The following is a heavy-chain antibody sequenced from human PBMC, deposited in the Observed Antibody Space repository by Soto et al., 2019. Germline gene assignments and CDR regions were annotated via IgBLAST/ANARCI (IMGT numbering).Heavy chain of an antibody. Sequence: QLQESGPGLVKPSETLSLTCTVSGGSIISSNFYWGWIRQPPGKGLEWIGSVEYGGSTYDNPSLKSRVTLSADTSKNHFSLKLTSVTAADTAIYYCARHVRGAVTMNWFDPWGHGTLVTVSS. J-gene: IGHJ5*02. V-gene: IGHV4-39*01. D-gene: IGHD3-10*02. CDR1: GGSIISSNFY. CDR3: ARHVRGAVTMNWFDP. CDR2: VEYGGST.